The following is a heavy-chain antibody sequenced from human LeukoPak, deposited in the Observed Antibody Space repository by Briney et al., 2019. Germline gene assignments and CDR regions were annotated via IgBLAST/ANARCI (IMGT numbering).Heavy chain of an antibody. J-gene: IGHJ6*02. CDR3: AKWRRYCSGGSCYEGDYGLDV. D-gene: IGHD2-15*01. V-gene: IGHV3-23*01. CDR2: ISGSGPNT. Sequence: GGSLRLSCAASGFSFSSYAMSWVRQAPGKGLEWVSDISGSGPNTYYADSVKGRFTISRDNSKNTLDLQTNSLRAEDTAIYYCAKWRRYCSGGSCYEGDYGLDVWGQGTTVTVSS. CDR1: GFSFSSYA.